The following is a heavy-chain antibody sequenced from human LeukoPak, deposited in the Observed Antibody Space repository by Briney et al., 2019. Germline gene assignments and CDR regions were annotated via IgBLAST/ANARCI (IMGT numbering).Heavy chain of an antibody. Sequence: SQTLSLTCTVSGGSISSGGYYWSWIRQHPGKGLEWIGSIYYSGSTYYNPSLKSRVTISVDTSKNQFSLKLSSVTAADTAVYYCARLRLGELSSFDHWGQGTLVTVTS. J-gene: IGHJ4*02. CDR1: GGSISSGGYY. CDR3: ARLRLGELSSFDH. CDR2: IYYSGST. D-gene: IGHD3-16*02. V-gene: IGHV4-30-2*03.